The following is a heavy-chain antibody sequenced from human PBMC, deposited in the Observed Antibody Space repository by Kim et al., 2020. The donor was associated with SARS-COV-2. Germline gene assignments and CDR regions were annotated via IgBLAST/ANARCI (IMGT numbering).Heavy chain of an antibody. CDR2: ISGSGDNT. CDR1: GFTFSSYA. CDR3: AKSTFDIVVIPAAADLDY. Sequence: GGSLRLSCAASGFTFSSYAMSWVRQAPGKGLEWVSVISGSGDNTCYADSVKGRFTISRDNSKNTLYLQMNSLRAEDTALYYCAKSTFDIVVIPAAADLDYWGQGTLGTVSS. J-gene: IGHJ4*02. V-gene: IGHV3-23*01. D-gene: IGHD2-2*01.